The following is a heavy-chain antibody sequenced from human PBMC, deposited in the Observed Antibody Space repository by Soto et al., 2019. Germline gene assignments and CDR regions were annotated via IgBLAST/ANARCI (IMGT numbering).Heavy chain of an antibody. CDR1: GFTFSSYA. CDR2: ISNDGSYI. J-gene: IGHJ6*02. Sequence: GGSLRLSCAASGFTFSSYAMHWVRQAPGKGLEWVAVISNDGSYISYADSVKGRFSISRNNPKNTVYLQMNSLRGEDTALYNCVRDSPHIEGAGGRGLDVWGQGTTVTVSS. V-gene: IGHV3-30-3*01. CDR3: VRDSPHIEGAGGRGLDV. D-gene: IGHD6-19*01.